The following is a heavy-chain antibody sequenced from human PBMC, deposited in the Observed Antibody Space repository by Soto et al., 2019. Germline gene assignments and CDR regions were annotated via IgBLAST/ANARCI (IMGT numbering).Heavy chain of an antibody. CDR1: GFTFGDYA. CDR3: TRASWIQLWDYYYYYGMDV. Sequence: PGGSLRLSCTASGFTFGDYAMSWVRQAPGKGLEWVGFIRSKAYGGTTEYAASVKGRFTISRDDSKSIAYLQMNSLKTEDTAVYYCTRASWIQLWDYYYYYGMDVWGQGTTVTVSS. D-gene: IGHD5-18*01. CDR2: IRSKAYGGTT. J-gene: IGHJ6*02. V-gene: IGHV3-49*04.